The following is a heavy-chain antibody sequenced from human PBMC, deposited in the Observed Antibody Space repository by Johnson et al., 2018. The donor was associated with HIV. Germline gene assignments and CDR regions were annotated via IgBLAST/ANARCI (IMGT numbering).Heavy chain of an antibody. CDR3: ARARWYLGGGSCCAFDI. Sequence: QVQLVESGGGLVEPVGSLRLSCAASGFTFSDYYMSWIRQAPGKGLEWVSYLSSSGSTIYYADSVKGRFTISRDNAKHSLYLQMNSLRAEDTAVYYCARARWYLGGGSCCAFDIWGQGTMVTVSS. J-gene: IGHJ3*02. CDR2: LSSSGSTI. CDR1: GFTFSDYY. V-gene: IGHV3-11*04. D-gene: IGHD2-15*01.